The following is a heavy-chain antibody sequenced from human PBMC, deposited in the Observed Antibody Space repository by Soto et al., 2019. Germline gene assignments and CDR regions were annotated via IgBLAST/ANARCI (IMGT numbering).Heavy chain of an antibody. D-gene: IGHD6-13*01. J-gene: IGHJ4*02. V-gene: IGHV3-33*01. CDR1: GFTFSSYG. CDR2: IWYDGSNK. Sequence: GGSLRLSCAASGFTFSSYGMHWVRQAPGKGLEWVAVIWYDGSNKYYADSVKGRFTISRDNSKNTLYLQMNSLRAEDTAVYYCARDLGIAAAGDFDYWGQGTLVTVS. CDR3: ARDLGIAAAGDFDY.